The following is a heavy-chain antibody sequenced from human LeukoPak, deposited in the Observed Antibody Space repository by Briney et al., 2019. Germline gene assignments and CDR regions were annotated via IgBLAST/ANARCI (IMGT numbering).Heavy chain of an antibody. CDR1: GFTFSSYW. J-gene: IGHJ4*02. D-gene: IGHD1-26*01. CDR2: INSDGTST. CDR3: ARDSPIYSGSYFFDY. Sequence: GGSLRLSCAASGFTFSSYWMHWVRQAPGKGLVWVSRINSDGTSTNYADSAKGRFTISRDNAKNTLYLQMNSLRAEDTAVYYCARDSPIYSGSYFFDYWGQGTLVTVSS. V-gene: IGHV3-74*01.